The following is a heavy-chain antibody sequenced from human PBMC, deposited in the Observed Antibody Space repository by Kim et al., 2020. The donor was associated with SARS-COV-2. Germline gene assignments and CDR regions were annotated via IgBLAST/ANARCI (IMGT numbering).Heavy chain of an antibody. CDR3: ATVKRLWFGELSN. CDR2: IQSSGTT. J-gene: IGHJ4*02. D-gene: IGHD3-10*01. Sequence: SETLSLTCTVSGGSISSGVYYWSWIRQHPGKGLEWIGYIQSSGTTYYNPSLKSRVTTSLDTSKNQFSLKLSSVTAADTVVYYCATVKRLWFGELSNWGQGILVTVSS. V-gene: IGHV4-31*03. CDR1: GGSISSGVYY.